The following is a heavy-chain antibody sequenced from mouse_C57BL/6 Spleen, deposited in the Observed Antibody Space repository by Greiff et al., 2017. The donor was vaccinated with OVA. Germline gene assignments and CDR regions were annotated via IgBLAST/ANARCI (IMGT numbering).Heavy chain of an antibody. V-gene: IGHV1-5*01. CDR1: GYTFTSYW. J-gene: IGHJ3*01. CDR2: IYPGNSDT. Sequence: VQLKESGTVLARPGASVKMSCKTSGYTFTSYWMHWVKQRPGQGLEWLGAIYPGNSDTSYNQKFKGKAKLTAVNADSTAYMELSSLTNEDSAVYYCTQEGNYSNGFAYWGQGTLVTVSA. D-gene: IGHD2-5*01. CDR3: TQEGNYSNGFAY.